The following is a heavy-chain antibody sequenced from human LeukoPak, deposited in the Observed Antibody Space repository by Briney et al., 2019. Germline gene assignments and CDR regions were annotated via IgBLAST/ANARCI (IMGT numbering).Heavy chain of an antibody. Sequence: SETLSLTCTVSGGSISSSSYYWGWIRQPPGKGLEWIGSIYYSGSTYYNPSLKSRVTISVDTSKNQFSLKLSSVTAADTAVYYCARWTTGDGWYMDVWGKGTTVTVSS. CDR1: GGSISSSSYY. D-gene: IGHD2-21*02. V-gene: IGHV4-39*07. CDR2: IYYSGST. J-gene: IGHJ6*03. CDR3: ARWTTGDGWYMDV.